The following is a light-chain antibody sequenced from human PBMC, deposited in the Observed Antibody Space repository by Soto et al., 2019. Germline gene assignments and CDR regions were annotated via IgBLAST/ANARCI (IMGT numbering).Light chain of an antibody. V-gene: IGKV4-1*01. CDR3: QQYYNTPYT. Sequence: DIVMTQSPDFLAVSLSERATITCKSSQNVLYRSSNKSYLAWYQQRPGQPPRLLLYWASTRESGVPDRFIGSGSETDFALTISSLQAGDEAIYHCQQYYNTPYTFGQGTTLEIK. CDR1: QNVLYRSSNKSY. J-gene: IGKJ2*01. CDR2: WAS.